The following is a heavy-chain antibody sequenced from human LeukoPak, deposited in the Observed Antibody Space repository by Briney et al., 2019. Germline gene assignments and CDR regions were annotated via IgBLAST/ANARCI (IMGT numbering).Heavy chain of an antibody. V-gene: IGHV3-21*01. J-gene: IGHJ4*02. Sequence: GSLRLSCAASGFTFSSYSMNWVRQAPGKGLEWVSSISSSSSYIYYADSVKGRFTISRDNAKNSLYLQMNSLRAEDTAVYYCARAEDSSSFLDYWGQGTPVTVSS. CDR2: ISSSSSYI. CDR3: ARAEDSSSFLDY. CDR1: GFTFSSYS. D-gene: IGHD6-6*01.